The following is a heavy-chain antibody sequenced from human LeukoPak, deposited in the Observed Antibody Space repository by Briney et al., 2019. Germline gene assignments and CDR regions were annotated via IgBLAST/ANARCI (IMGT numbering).Heavy chain of an antibody. CDR2: IIPIFGTA. V-gene: IGHV1-69*13. CDR3: ARDRPYGGNGDNDY. CDR1: GGTFSSYA. Sequence: GASVKVSCKASGGTFSSYAISWVRQAPGQGLEWMGGIIPIFGTANYAQKFQGRVTITADESTSTAYMELSSLRSDDTAVYYCARDRPYGGNGDNDYWGQGTLVTVSS. J-gene: IGHJ4*02. D-gene: IGHD4-23*01.